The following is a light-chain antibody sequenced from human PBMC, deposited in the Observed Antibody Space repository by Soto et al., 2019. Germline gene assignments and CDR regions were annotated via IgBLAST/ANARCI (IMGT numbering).Light chain of an antibody. Sequence: QSVLTQPASVSGSPGQSITISCTVTSSDVGSYNLVSWYQQHPGKAPKLMIYEGSKRPSGVSNRFSGSKSGNTASLTISGLQAEDEADYYCCSYAGSSCYVFGTGTKVTVL. CDR1: SSDVGSYNL. CDR3: CSYAGSSCYV. CDR2: EGS. J-gene: IGLJ1*01. V-gene: IGLV2-23*01.